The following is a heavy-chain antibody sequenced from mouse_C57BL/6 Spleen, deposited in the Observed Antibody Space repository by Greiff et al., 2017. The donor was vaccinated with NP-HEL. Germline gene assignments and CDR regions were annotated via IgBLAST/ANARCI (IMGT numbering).Heavy chain of an antibody. CDR3: AREGGVNYYGSSYDWYFDV. CDR2: ISYDGSN. J-gene: IGHJ1*03. Sequence: EVQLQESGPGLVKPSQSLSLTCSVTGYSITSGYYWNWIRQFPGNKLEWMGYISYDGSNNYNPSLKNRISITRDTSKNQFFLKLNSVTTEDTATYYCAREGGVNYYGSSYDWYFDVWGTGTTVTVSS. CDR1: GYSITSGYY. D-gene: IGHD1-1*01. V-gene: IGHV3-6*01.